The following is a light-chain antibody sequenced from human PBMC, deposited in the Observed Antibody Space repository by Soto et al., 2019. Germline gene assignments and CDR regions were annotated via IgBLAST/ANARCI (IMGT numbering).Light chain of an antibody. J-gene: IGKJ1*01. V-gene: IGKV3-11*01. CDR3: HQRQRWPRT. Sequence: EIFLTPSPANLASSPGGRATPSCRASQNVGGRLAWYQHKPGQAPRLIIYEASNRAAGIPARFSGSGSGTDFTLTITSLEPEDFAFYYCHQRQRWPRTFGQGTKVEIK. CDR2: EAS. CDR1: QNVGGR.